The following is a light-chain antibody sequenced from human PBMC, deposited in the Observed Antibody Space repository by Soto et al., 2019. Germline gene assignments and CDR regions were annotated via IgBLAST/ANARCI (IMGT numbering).Light chain of an antibody. V-gene: IGKV3-20*01. CDR2: GAS. Sequence: EIVLTQSPGTLSLSPGDRATLSCRASQSVGRDYLAWFQHKGGQAPRLLVLGASNRATGIPDRFSGSGSGTDFTLIISRLEPEDFAVYYCHQYATDPLTFGGGTKVEI. J-gene: IGKJ4*01. CDR3: HQYATDPLT. CDR1: QSVGRDY.